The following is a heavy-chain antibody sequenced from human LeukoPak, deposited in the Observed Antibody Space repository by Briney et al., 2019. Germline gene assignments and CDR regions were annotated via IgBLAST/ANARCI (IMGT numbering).Heavy chain of an antibody. CDR3: ARHGLVYGSGSYYHDPTLYYYYYMDV. V-gene: IGHV4-34*01. CDR2: INHSGST. Sequence: SETLSLTCAVYGGSFSGYYWSWIRQPPGKGLEWIGEINHSGSTNYNPSLKSRVTISVDTSKNQFSLKLSSVTAADTAVYYCARHGLVYGSGSYYHDPTLYYYYYMDVWGKGTTVTISS. D-gene: IGHD3-10*01. J-gene: IGHJ6*03. CDR1: GGSFSGYY.